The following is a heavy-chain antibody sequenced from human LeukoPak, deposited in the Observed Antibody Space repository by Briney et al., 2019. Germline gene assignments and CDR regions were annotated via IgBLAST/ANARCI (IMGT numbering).Heavy chain of an antibody. D-gene: IGHD3-10*01. CDR2: IKQDGSEK. CDR3: ARTYGSGSLDY. J-gene: IGHJ4*02. Sequence: GGSLRLSCAASGFTFSSYWMSWVRQAPGKGREWVANIKQDGSEKYYVDSVKGRFTISRDNAKNSLYLQMNSLRAEDTAVYYCARTYGSGSLDYWGQGTLVTVSS. V-gene: IGHV3-7*03. CDR1: GFTFSSYW.